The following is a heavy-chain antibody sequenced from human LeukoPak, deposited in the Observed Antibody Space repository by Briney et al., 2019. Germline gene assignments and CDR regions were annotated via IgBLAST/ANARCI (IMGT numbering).Heavy chain of an antibody. V-gene: IGHV7-4-1*02. CDR3: ATTPFSGSYFGTFDY. Sequence: ASVKVSCKASGYTFTSYAMNWVRQAPGQGLEWMGWINTNTGNPTYAQGFTGRFVFSLDTTVSTAYLQISSLKAEDTAVYYCATTPFSGSYFGTFDYWGQGTLVTVSS. J-gene: IGHJ4*02. CDR2: INTNTGNP. D-gene: IGHD3-10*01. CDR1: GYTFTSYA.